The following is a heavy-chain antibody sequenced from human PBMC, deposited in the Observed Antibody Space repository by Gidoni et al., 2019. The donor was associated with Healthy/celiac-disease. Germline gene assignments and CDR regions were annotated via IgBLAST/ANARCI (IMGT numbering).Heavy chain of an antibody. CDR2: ISGSGGST. CDR1: GFTFSSYA. Sequence: EVQLLESGGGLVQPGGSLRLSCAASGFTFSSYAMSWVRQAPGKGLEWVSAISGSGGSTYYADSVKGRFTISRDNSKNTLYLQMNSLRAEDTAVYYCAKDLYYYGSGSPNFDYWGQGTLVTVSS. D-gene: IGHD3-10*01. V-gene: IGHV3-23*01. J-gene: IGHJ4*02. CDR3: AKDLYYYGSGSPNFDY.